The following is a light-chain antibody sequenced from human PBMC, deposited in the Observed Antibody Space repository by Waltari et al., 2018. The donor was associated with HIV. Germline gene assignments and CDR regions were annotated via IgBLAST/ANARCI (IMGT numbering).Light chain of an antibody. CDR1: QSLSSTD. CDR2: DAS. J-gene: IGKJ4*01. V-gene: IGKV3-20*01. CDR3: QQYRSTPRT. Sequence: EIVLTQSPGALSLSPGERATLSCSASQSLSSTDLAWYQQKPAQPPKLFTCDASTRATGIPDRFSGSGSGTDFTLTIRRLEPEDSAVYYCQQYRSTPRTFGGGTRVQIK.